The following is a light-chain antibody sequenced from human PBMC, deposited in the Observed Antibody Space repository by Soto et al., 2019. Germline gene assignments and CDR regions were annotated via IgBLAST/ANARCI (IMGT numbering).Light chain of an antibody. Sequence: SSELTQPPSVSVSPGQTASITGPGHQWGNKYACWYQQKPGQSPVLVIYQDSKRPSGIPERFSGSNSGNTATLTISGTQAMDEADYYCQAWDSSTVVFGGGTKRTGL. J-gene: IGLJ2*01. V-gene: IGLV3-1*01. CDR1: QWGNKY. CDR3: QAWDSSTVV. CDR2: QDS.